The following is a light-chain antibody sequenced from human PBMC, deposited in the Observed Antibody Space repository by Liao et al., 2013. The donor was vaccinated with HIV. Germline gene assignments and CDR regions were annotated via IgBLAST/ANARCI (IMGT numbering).Light chain of an antibody. CDR1: NLGDKF. Sequence: SYELTQPPSVSVSPGQTASITCSGDNLGDKFSCWYYQKPGQSPVLVIYEDTKRPSGIPERFSGSNSGNTATLTISGTQPMDEADYYCQAWDSSSTAFGGGTKLTVL. CDR2: EDT. CDR3: QAWDSSSTA. V-gene: IGLV3-1*01. J-gene: IGLJ2*01.